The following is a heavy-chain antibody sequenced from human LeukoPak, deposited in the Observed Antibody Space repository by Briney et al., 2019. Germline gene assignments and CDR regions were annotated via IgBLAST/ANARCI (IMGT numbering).Heavy chain of an antibody. V-gene: IGHV4-34*01. CDR3: ARGQGTVTTH. CDR2: INHSGSA. Sequence: SETLSLTCAVSGGSFNGYYWTWIRQPPGKGLEWIGEINHSGSANYSPSLSSRVTISLDMSENQFSLKLTSVTAADTAVYYCARGQGTVTTHWGQGTLVTVSS. D-gene: IGHD4-17*01. J-gene: IGHJ4*02. CDR1: GGSFNGYY.